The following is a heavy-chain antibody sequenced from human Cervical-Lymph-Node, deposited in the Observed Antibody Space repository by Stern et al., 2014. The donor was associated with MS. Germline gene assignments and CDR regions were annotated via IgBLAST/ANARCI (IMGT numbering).Heavy chain of an antibody. D-gene: IGHD1-26*01. CDR1: GGSISSITSY. CDR3: ARDTPPSGSYDYYYGMDV. Sequence: QLQLQESGPGLVEPSQTLFLTCTFSGGSISSITSYLSWIRQHPGKGLEWIGNIHYTGSTYCNPSVKSRVTISGDTSKNQFSLKLSSVAAADTAVYYCARDTPPSGSYDYYYGMDVWGQGTTVTVAS. CDR2: IHYTGST. V-gene: IGHV4-31*03. J-gene: IGHJ6*02.